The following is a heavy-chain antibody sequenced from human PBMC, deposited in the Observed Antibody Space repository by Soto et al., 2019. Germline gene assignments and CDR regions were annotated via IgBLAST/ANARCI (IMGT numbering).Heavy chain of an antibody. V-gene: IGHV2-5*01. CDR2: IYWNDEA. CDR3: AHRIAAPGRTLDS. CDR1: GFSLSTDAVG. J-gene: IGHJ4*02. Sequence: QITLEESGPTLVRPTQTLTLTCTVSGFSLSTDAVGVAWIRQPPGKALEWLALIYWNDEARHKSSLNNRLTITKETSKNQVVLRMTDMAPLDTATYFCAHRIAAPGRTLDSWCQGILVTVSS. D-gene: IGHD6-13*01.